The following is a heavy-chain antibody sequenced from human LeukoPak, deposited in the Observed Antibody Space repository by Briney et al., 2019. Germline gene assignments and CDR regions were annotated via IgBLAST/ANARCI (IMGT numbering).Heavy chain of an antibody. V-gene: IGHV3-30-3*01. D-gene: IGHD6-13*01. CDR3: ARERIASAGTLGSYFDY. CDR2: ISYDESNK. Sequence: GGSLRLSCAASGFTFSSYAMHWVRQAPGKGLEWVAVISYDESNKYYADSVKGRFTISRDNSKNTLYLQMNSLRAEDTAVYYCARERIASAGTLGSYFDYWGQGTLVTVSS. CDR1: GFTFSSYA. J-gene: IGHJ4*02.